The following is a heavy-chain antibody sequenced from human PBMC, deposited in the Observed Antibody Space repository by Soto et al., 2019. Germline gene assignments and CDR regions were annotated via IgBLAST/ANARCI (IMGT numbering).Heavy chain of an antibody. J-gene: IGHJ5*02. Sequence: GASVKVSCKVSGYTFTSYGISWVRQAPGQGLEWMGWISAYNGNTNYAQKLQGRVTMTTDTSTSTAYMELRSLRSDDTAVYYCARGRIAAAGPLVNWFDPWGQGTLVTVSS. CDR1: GYTFTSYG. V-gene: IGHV1-18*01. CDR2: ISAYNGNT. D-gene: IGHD6-13*01. CDR3: ARGRIAAAGPLVNWFDP.